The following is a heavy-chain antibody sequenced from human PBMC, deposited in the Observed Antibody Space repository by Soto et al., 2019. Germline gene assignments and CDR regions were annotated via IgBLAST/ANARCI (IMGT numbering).Heavy chain of an antibody. V-gene: IGHV4-30-4*01. CDR1: GGSISSGDYY. Sequence: SETLSLTCTVSGGSISSGDYYWSWIRQPPGKGLEWIGYIYYSGSTYYNPSLKSRVTISVDTSKNQFSLKLSSVTAADTAVYYCARVDCGGDCYYDEDWFDPWGQGTLVTVSS. CDR2: IYYSGST. D-gene: IGHD2-21*02. CDR3: ARVDCGGDCYYDEDWFDP. J-gene: IGHJ5*02.